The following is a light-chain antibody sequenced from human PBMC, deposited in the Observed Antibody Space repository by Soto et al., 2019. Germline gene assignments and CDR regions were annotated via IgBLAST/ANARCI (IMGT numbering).Light chain of an antibody. CDR1: SSDVGGYNY. J-gene: IGLJ1*01. Sequence: QSVLTQPRSVSGSPGQSVTISCTGTSSDVGGYNYVSWYQQHPGRAPKVMIYDVSKRPSGVPDRFSGSKSGNTASLTISGLQAEDEADYYCCSYADSYTYVFGTGTKVTVL. CDR3: CSYADSYTYV. CDR2: DVS. V-gene: IGLV2-11*01.